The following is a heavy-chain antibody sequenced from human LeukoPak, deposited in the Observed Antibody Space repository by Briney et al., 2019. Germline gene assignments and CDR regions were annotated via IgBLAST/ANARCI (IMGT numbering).Heavy chain of an antibody. J-gene: IGHJ4*02. V-gene: IGHV1-69*05. CDR1: GGTFSSYA. Sequence: SVKVSCKASGGTFSSYAISWVRQAPGQGLEWMGGIIPIFGTANYAQKFQGRVTITTDESTSTAYMELSRLRSDDTAVYYCARGAAAGTGDYWGQGTLVTVSS. CDR2: IIPIFGTA. CDR3: ARGAAAGTGDY. D-gene: IGHD6-13*01.